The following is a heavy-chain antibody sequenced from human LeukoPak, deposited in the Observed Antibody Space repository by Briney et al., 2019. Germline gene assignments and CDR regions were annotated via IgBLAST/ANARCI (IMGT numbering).Heavy chain of an antibody. CDR2: ISTYTGNT. CDR3: VRTMEASAY. V-gene: IGHV1-18*01. CDR1: GYTFTNYG. J-gene: IGHJ4*02. Sequence: GASVKVSCKASGYTFTNYGISWVRRAPGQGLEWMGWISTYTGNTNYAQKLQGRVTMTTDTSTSTAYMELRSLRSDDTAMYYCVRTMEASAYWGQGTLVTVSS. D-gene: IGHD3-10*01.